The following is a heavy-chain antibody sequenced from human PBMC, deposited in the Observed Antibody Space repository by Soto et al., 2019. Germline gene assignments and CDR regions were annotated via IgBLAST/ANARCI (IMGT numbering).Heavy chain of an antibody. CDR1: GGPVSSGDYF. CDR2: IYYSGST. Sequence: SETLSLTCTVSGGPVSSGDYFWSWLRQSPGKRLEWIAYIYYSGSTNYNPSLKSRATISVDTSKSQVSLTLTSMTAADAALYYCARSPNYYYYGFDVWGQGTAVTVSS. J-gene: IGHJ6*02. D-gene: IGHD3-10*01. CDR3: ARSPNYYYYGFDV. V-gene: IGHV4-61*08.